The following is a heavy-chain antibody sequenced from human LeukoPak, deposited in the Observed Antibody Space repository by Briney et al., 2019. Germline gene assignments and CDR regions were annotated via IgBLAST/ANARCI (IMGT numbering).Heavy chain of an antibody. J-gene: IGHJ4*02. CDR2: IKPNSGGT. Sequence: ASVKVSCKASGYTFTSYGISWVRQAPGQGLEWMGRIKPNSGGTNYAQKFQGRVTMTRDTSISTAYMELSRLRSDDTAVYYCARAFADFYYYGSGSHLDYWGQGTLVTVSS. D-gene: IGHD3-10*01. V-gene: IGHV1-2*02. CDR1: GYTFTSYG. CDR3: ARAFADFYYYGSGSHLDY.